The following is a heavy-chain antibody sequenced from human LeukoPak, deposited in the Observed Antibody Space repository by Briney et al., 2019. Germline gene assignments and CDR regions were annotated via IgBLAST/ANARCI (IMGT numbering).Heavy chain of an antibody. Sequence: SETLSLTCTVSGDSIRNYYWSWIRQPPGKGLECIALIHTSGDTNYNPSLKTRATISVDMSKNQFSLRLGSVTAADTAVYYCARHAADYYYMDVWGQGTTVTVSS. CDR2: IHTSGDT. CDR1: GDSIRNYY. V-gene: IGHV4-4*09. CDR3: ARHAADYYYMDV. J-gene: IGHJ6*03. D-gene: IGHD6-25*01.